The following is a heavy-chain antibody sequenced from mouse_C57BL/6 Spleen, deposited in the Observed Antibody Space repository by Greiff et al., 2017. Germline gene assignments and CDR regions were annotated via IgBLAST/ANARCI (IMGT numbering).Heavy chain of an antibody. J-gene: IGHJ1*03. CDR3: ASRMLLSPWYFDV. Sequence: EVKLMESGPGLVKPSQSLSLTCSVTGYSITSGYYWNWIRQFPGNKLEWMGYISYDGSNNYNPSLKNRISITRDTSKNQFFLKLNSVTTEDTATYYCASRMLLSPWYFDVWGTGTTVTVSS. CDR1: GYSITSGYY. V-gene: IGHV3-6*01. D-gene: IGHD6-5*01. CDR2: ISYDGSN.